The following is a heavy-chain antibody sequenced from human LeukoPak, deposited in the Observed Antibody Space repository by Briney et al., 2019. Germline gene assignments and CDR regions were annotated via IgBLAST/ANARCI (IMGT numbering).Heavy chain of an antibody. V-gene: IGHV3-7*01. CDR2: IKQDGSEK. CDR3: AREIVGATSG. Sequence: SSSSSYWGWIRRPPGKGLEWVANIKQDGSEKYYVDSVKGRFTISRDNAKNSLYLQMNSLRAEDTAVYYCAREIVGATSGWGQGTLVTVSS. D-gene: IGHD1-26*01. CDR1: SSSSSY. J-gene: IGHJ4*02.